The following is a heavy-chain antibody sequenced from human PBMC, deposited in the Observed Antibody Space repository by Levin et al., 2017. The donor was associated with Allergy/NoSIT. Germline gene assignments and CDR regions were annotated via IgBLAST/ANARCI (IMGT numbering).Heavy chain of an antibody. J-gene: IGHJ4*02. CDR1: GVSIGSSSYY. Sequence: SETLSLTCNVSGVSIGSSSYYWGWIRQPPGKGLEWIASIYYSGTTYYNPSLKSRVTISVDTSQSQFSLRLTSVTATDTAVYYCARRFAASSNWDFDYWGQGTLVTVSS. CDR2: IYYSGTT. V-gene: IGHV4-39*01. D-gene: IGHD4-11*01. CDR3: ARRFAASSNWDFDY.